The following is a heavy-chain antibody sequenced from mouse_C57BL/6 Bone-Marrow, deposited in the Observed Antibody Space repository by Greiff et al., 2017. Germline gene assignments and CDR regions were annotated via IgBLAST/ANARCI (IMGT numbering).Heavy chain of an antibody. Sequence: QVQLQQPGPGLVQPSQSLSITCTVSGFSLTSYGVHWVRQSPGKGLEWLGVIWRGGSTDYNAAFMSRLSITKDNSKSQVFFKMNSLQADDTAIYYCAKQGTGYYYAMDYWGQGTSVTVSS. J-gene: IGHJ4*01. CDR1: GFSLTSYG. V-gene: IGHV2-5*01. CDR3: AKQGTGYYYAMDY. D-gene: IGHD3-3*01. CDR2: IWRGGST.